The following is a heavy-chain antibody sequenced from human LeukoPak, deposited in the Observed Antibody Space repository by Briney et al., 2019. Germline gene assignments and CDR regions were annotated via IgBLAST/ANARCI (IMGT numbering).Heavy chain of an antibody. D-gene: IGHD7-27*01. Sequence: ASATVSCTASGYTFTSYDFNWVRQATGQRPEWMGWMSPNSGDTGYAQKFQDRVTMTRNTSISTAYMELGSLRSDDTAVYYCARGPPNWGYDYWGPGTLVTVSS. CDR3: ARGPPNWGYDY. J-gene: IGHJ4*02. CDR2: MSPNSGDT. CDR1: GYTFTSYD. V-gene: IGHV1-8*01.